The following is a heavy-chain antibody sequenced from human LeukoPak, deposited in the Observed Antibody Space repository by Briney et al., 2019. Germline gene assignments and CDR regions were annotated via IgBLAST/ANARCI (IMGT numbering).Heavy chain of an antibody. V-gene: IGHV1-2*06. CDR1: GYTFTGYY. CDR2: INPNSGGT. D-gene: IGHD2-2*02. J-gene: IGHJ3*02. Sequence: ASVKVSCKASGYTFTGYYMHWVRQAPGQGLEWMGRINPNSGGTNYAQKFQGRVTTTRDTSISTAYMELSRLRSDDTAVYYCAREGPAAIQAFDIWGQGTMVTVSS. CDR3: AREGPAAIQAFDI.